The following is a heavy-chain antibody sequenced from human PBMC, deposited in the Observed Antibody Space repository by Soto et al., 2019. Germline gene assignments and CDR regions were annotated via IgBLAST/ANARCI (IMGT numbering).Heavy chain of an antibody. CDR3: ARDDYRGQIDP. CDR2: ISSSSSTI. D-gene: IGHD4-17*01. V-gene: IGHV3-48*01. CDR1: GFTFSAYS. J-gene: IGHJ5*02. Sequence: EVQLVESGGGLVQPGGSLRLSCVASGFTFSAYSMNWVRQAPGKGLEWLSYISSSSSTIYYADSVKGRFTISRDNAKNSLYLQMNNLRAEDTAVYYCARDDYRGQIDPWGQGTLVTVSS.